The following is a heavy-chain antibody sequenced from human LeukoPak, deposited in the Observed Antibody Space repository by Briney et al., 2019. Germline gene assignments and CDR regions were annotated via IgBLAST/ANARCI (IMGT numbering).Heavy chain of an antibody. CDR1: GLTFTTSD. CDR3: ARNFDS. V-gene: IGHV3-21*01. Sequence: SGGSLRLSCVASGLTFTTSDFNWIRQAPGKGLEWLSTITRSSSNLYYAASVKGRFTTSRDDAKDSVFLQMESLRVEGTAIYYCARNFDSWGQGTLVTVSS. J-gene: IGHJ4*02. CDR2: ITRSSSNL.